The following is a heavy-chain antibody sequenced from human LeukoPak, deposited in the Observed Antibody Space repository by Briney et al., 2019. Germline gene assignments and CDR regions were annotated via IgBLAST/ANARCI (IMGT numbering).Heavy chain of an antibody. CDR2: ISWDGGST. D-gene: IGHD1-26*01. Sequence: GGSLRLSCAASGFTFDDYAMHWVRHAPGKGLEWVSLISWDGGSTYYADSVKGRFTISRDNSKNSLYLQMNSLRAEDTALYYCAKGFGEGYSGSDGYDYWGQGTLVTVSS. CDR3: AKGFGEGYSGSDGYDY. V-gene: IGHV3-43D*03. J-gene: IGHJ4*02. CDR1: GFTFDDYA.